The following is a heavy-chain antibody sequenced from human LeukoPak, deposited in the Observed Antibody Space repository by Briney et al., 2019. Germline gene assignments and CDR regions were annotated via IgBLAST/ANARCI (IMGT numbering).Heavy chain of an antibody. D-gene: IGHD6-19*01. CDR2: INSDGSST. CDR3: ARVQTQWLVTAPYYYYYMDV. CDR1: GFTFSSYW. J-gene: IGHJ6*03. Sequence: GGSLRLSCAASGFTFSSYWMHWVRQAPGKGLVWVSRINSDGSSTSYADSVKGRFTISRDNAKNTLYLQMNSLRAEDTAVYYCARVQTQWLVTAPYYYYYMDVWGKGTTVTTSS. V-gene: IGHV3-74*01.